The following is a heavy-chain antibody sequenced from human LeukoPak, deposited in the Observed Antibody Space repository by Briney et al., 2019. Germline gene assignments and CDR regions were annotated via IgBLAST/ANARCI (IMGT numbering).Heavy chain of an antibody. D-gene: IGHD6-13*01. Sequence: SQTLSLTCTVSGGSISSGGYYWSWIRQPPGKGLEWIGYIYHSGSTYYNPSLKSRVTISVDRSKNQFSLKLSSVTAADTAVYYCASSIAAAGDFDYWGQGTLVTVSS. V-gene: IGHV4-30-2*01. CDR1: GGSISSGGYY. CDR2: IYHSGST. J-gene: IGHJ4*02. CDR3: ASSIAAAGDFDY.